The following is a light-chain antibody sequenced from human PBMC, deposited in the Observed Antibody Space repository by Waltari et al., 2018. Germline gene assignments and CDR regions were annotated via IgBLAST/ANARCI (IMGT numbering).Light chain of an antibody. V-gene: IGKV1-5*03. CDR1: QRISKW. CDR2: KAS. CDR3: QQYNSYSLRS. J-gene: IGKJ4*01. Sequence: DIQMTQSPSTLSASVGVRVIFSCRASQRISKWLACYQQKPGTAPKLLSYKASLLESGVPSRFSGSGSGTEFTLTISSLQPEDFATYYCQQYNSYSLRSFGGGTKVEIK.